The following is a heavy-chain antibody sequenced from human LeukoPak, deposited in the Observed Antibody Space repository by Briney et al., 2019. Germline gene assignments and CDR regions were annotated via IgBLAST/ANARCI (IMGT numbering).Heavy chain of an antibody. CDR2: LYYTGST. Sequence: PSETLSLTCTVSGDSISPYYWSWIRQPPGKGLEWIGYLYYTGSTNYNPSLKSRVTISVDTSKNQFSLKLSSVTAADTAVYYCARGVYIAAAQYGYWGQGTLVTVSS. V-gene: IGHV4-59*01. J-gene: IGHJ4*02. CDR3: ARGVYIAAAQYGY. D-gene: IGHD6-13*01. CDR1: GDSISPYY.